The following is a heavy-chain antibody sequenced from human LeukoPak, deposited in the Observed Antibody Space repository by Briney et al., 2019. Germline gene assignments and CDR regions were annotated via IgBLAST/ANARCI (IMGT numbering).Heavy chain of an antibody. Sequence: GGSLRLSCAASGFTFSDYNMYWIRQAPPKGLEWISYVSSRGGTIFYADSVKGRFTISRDNAENSLFLQLNSLRPEDTAVYYCARDGIRSFGLITKHDYWGQGTLVTVSS. CDR1: GFTFSDYN. D-gene: IGHD3-3*01. CDR2: VSSRGGTI. CDR3: ARDGIRSFGLITKHDY. V-gene: IGHV3-11*04. J-gene: IGHJ4*02.